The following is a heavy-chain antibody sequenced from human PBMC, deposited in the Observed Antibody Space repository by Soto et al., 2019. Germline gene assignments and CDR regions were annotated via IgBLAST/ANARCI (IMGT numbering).Heavy chain of an antibody. CDR1: GGSFSGYY. J-gene: IGHJ4*02. Sequence: SETLSLTCAVYGGSFSGYYWSWIHQPPGKGLEWIGEINHSGSTNYNPSLKSRVTISVDTSKNQFSLKLSSVTAADTAVYYCATTPARGSGSYYPKLFDYWGQGTLVTVSS. CDR3: ATTPARGSGSYYPKLFDY. D-gene: IGHD3-10*01. V-gene: IGHV4-34*01. CDR2: INHSGST.